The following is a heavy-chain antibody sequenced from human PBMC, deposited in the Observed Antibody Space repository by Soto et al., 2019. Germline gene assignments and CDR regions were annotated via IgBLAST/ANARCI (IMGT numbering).Heavy chain of an antibody. J-gene: IGHJ6*02. V-gene: IGHV5-51*01. Sequence: PGESLKISCKGSGYSFTSYWIGWVRQMPGKGLEWRGIFFPSDSDTRYSPSFQGQVTISADKSFSTAYLQWSSLKASDTAMYYCARVTGVVPAAIRPPNYYYYGMDVWGQGTTVTVSS. D-gene: IGHD2-2*02. CDR3: ARVTGVVPAAIRPPNYYYYGMDV. CDR2: FFPSDSDT. CDR1: GYSFTSYW.